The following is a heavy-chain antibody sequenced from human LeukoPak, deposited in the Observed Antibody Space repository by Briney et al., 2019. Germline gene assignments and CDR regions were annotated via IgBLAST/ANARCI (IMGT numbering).Heavy chain of an antibody. CDR2: MWYDGSNK. D-gene: IGHD4-17*01. CDR3: ARGAADGDLAFDY. J-gene: IGHJ4*02. CDR1: GFTFSSYG. Sequence: TGGSLRLSCAASGFTFSSYGMHWVRQAPGKGLEWVAVMWYDGSNKYYADSVKGRFTISRYNSKNTLYLQMNCVRAADTAVYYCARGAADGDLAFDYWGQGTLVTVSS. V-gene: IGHV3-33*01.